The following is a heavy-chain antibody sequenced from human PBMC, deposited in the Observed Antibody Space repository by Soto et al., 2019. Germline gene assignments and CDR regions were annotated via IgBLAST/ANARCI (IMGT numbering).Heavy chain of an antibody. CDR3: ARDQDTGILTGDPDAFDI. D-gene: IGHD3-9*01. CDR1: GGSISSGGYY. CDR2: IYYSGST. V-gene: IGHV4-31*03. J-gene: IGHJ3*02. Sequence: QVQLQESGPGLVKPSQTLSLTCTVSGGSISSGGYYWSWIRQHPGKGLEWIGYIYYSGSTYYNPTLKSRVTISVDTAKNQFSLKLSSVTAADTAVYYCARDQDTGILTGDPDAFDIWGQGTMVTVSS.